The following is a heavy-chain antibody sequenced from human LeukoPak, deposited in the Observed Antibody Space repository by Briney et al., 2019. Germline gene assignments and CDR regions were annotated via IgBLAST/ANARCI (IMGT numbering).Heavy chain of an antibody. CDR1: GYTFTSYG. CDR3: ARDRCSSTRCSTDNWFDP. CDR2: ISAYNGNT. Sequence: ASVKVSCKASGYTFTSYGISWVRQAPGQGLEWMGWISAYNGNTNYAQKLQGRVTMTTDTSTSTAYMELRSLRSDDTAVYYCARDRCSSTRCSTDNWFDPWGQGTLVTVSS. D-gene: IGHD2-2*02. J-gene: IGHJ5*02. V-gene: IGHV1-18*01.